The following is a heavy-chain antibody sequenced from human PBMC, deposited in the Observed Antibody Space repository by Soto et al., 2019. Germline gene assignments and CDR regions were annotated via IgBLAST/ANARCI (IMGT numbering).Heavy chain of an antibody. D-gene: IGHD3-22*01. CDR1: GGTFSSYA. CDR2: IIPIFGTA. CDR3: ARAFGRDYDSSGHPAVYYYYGMDV. J-gene: IGHJ6*02. Sequence: GASVKVSCKASGGTFSSYAISWVRQAPGQGLEWMGGIIPIFGTANYAQKFQGRVTITADESTSTAYMELSSLRSEDTAVYYCARAFGRDYDSSGHPAVYYYYGMDVWGQGTTVTVSS. V-gene: IGHV1-69*13.